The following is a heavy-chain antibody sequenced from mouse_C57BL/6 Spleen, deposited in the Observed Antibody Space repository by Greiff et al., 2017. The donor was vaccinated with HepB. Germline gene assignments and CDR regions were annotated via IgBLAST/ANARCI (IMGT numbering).Heavy chain of an antibody. CDR2: ISSGGSYT. Sequence: VQLKESGGDLVKPGGSLKLSCAASGFTFSSYGMSWVRQTPDKRLEWVATISSGGSYTYYPDSVKGRFTISRDNAKNTLYLQMRSLKSEDTAMYYCARPITTVVATDAMDYWGQGTSVTVSS. D-gene: IGHD1-1*01. CDR3: ARPITTVVATDAMDY. V-gene: IGHV5-6*01. CDR1: GFTFSSYG. J-gene: IGHJ4*01.